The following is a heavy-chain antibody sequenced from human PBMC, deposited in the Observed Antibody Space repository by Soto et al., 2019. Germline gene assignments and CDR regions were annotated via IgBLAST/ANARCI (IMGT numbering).Heavy chain of an antibody. CDR3: ARGGIVVVPAAIYYYGMDV. CDR2: IYYSGST. Sequence: AETLSLTCTVSGGSVSSGSYYGSGIRQPPGKGVEWIGYIYYSGSTNYNPSLKSRVTISVDTSKNQFSLKLSSVTAADTAVYYCARGGIVVVPAAIYYYGMDVWGQGTTVTVSS. V-gene: IGHV4-61*01. D-gene: IGHD2-2*01. CDR1: GGSVSSGSYY. J-gene: IGHJ6*02.